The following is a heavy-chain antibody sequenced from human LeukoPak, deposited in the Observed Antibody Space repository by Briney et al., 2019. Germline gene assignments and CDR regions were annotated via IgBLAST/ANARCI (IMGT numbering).Heavy chain of an antibody. J-gene: IGHJ4*02. CDR1: GFTFSSYA. CDR3: AREERTVTKSFDY. V-gene: IGHV3-64*01. Sequence: GGSLRLSCAASGFTFSSYAMHWVPQAPGKGLEYVSAISSNGGSTYYANSVKGRFTISRDNSKNTLYLQMGSLRAEDMAVYYCAREERTVTKSFDYWGQGTLVTVSS. CDR2: ISSNGGST. D-gene: IGHD4-17*01.